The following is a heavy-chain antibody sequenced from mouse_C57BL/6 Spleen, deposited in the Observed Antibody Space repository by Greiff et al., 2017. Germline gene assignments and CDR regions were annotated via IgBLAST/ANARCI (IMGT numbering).Heavy chain of an antibody. Sequence: DVTLVVSGGGLVKPGGSLKLSCAASGFTFSDYGMHWVRQAPEKGLEWVAYISSGSSTSYYADTVKGRFTISRDNAKNTLFLQMTSLGSEDTAMYYCARQGDWYFDVWGTGTTVTVSS. V-gene: IGHV5-17*01. CDR2: ISSGSSTS. CDR1: GFTFSDYG. J-gene: IGHJ1*03. CDR3: ARQGDWYFDV.